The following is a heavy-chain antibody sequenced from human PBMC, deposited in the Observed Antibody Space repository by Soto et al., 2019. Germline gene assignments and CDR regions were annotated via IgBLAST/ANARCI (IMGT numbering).Heavy chain of an antibody. V-gene: IGHV3-23*01. D-gene: IGHD5-18*01. Sequence: PGGSRRLSCAASGFGFSSYAMSWVGHSPGKGLEWVSAISGTGCRTYDADSWKGRFTISTYNSKNRQYLQMKSQRPENTAPYYCVKDPIQLWSVVHYYGMDGWGQGTAVTVYS. CDR1: GFGFSSYA. CDR2: ISGTGCRT. J-gene: IGHJ6*02. CDR3: VKDPIQLWSVVHYYGMDG.